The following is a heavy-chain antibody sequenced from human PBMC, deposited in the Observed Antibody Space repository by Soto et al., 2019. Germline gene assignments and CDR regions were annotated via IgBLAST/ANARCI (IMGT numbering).Heavy chain of an antibody. V-gene: IGHV3-33*01. Sequence: QVQLVESGGGVVQPGRSLRLSCAASGFTFSSYGMHWVRQAPGKGLEWVAVIWYDGSNKYYADSVKGRFTISRDNSKNTLSLQMNGLRAEDTAVYYCARDGYCSGGSCYSVPVFDYWGQGTLVTVSS. CDR1: GFTFSSYG. D-gene: IGHD2-15*01. CDR3: ARDGYCSGGSCYSVPVFDY. J-gene: IGHJ4*02. CDR2: IWYDGSNK.